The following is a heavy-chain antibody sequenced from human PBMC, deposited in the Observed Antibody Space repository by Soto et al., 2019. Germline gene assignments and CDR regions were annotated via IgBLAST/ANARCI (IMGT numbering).Heavy chain of an antibody. J-gene: IGHJ4*02. D-gene: IGHD3-22*01. V-gene: IGHV3-30-3*01. CDR1: GFTFSSYA. Sequence: GGSLRLSCAASGFTFSSYAMHWVRQAPGKGLEWVAVISYDGSNKYYADSVKGRFTISRDNSKNTLYLQMNSLRAEDTAVYYCAPHSGYYDYWGQGTLVTVS. CDR3: APHSGYYDY. CDR2: ISYDGSNK.